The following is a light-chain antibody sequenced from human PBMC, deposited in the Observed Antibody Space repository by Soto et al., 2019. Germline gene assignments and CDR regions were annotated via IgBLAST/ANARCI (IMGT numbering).Light chain of an antibody. V-gene: IGKV1-39*01. CDR3: QQSYSTPLT. CDR1: QSISSY. CDR2: AAS. Sequence: DIQMTQSPSSPSASVGDRVTITCRASQSISSYLNWYHQKPGKAPKLLIYAASSLQSGVPSRFSGSGSGTDFTLTISSLQPEDFATYYCQQSYSTPLTFGGGTKVEIK. J-gene: IGKJ4*01.